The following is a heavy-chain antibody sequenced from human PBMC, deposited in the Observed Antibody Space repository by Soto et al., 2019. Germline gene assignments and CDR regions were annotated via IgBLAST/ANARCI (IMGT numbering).Heavy chain of an antibody. Sequence: QVQLVESGGGLVKPGGSLRLSCAASGFTFSDYYMSWIRQAPGKGLEWVSYISSSSSYTNYADSAKGRFTISRDNAKNSLYLQMNSLRAEDTAVYYCARDLFPLWYSSSWENWFDPWGQGTLVTVSS. CDR3: ARDLFPLWYSSSWENWFDP. CDR2: ISSSSSYT. J-gene: IGHJ5*02. D-gene: IGHD6-13*01. V-gene: IGHV3-11*06. CDR1: GFTFSDYY.